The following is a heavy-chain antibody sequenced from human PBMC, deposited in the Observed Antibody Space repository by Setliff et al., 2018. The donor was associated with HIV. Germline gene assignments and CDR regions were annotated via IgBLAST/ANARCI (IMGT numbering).Heavy chain of an antibody. D-gene: IGHD3-3*01. CDR1: GGSISSGTYY. V-gene: IGHV4-61*09. J-gene: IGHJ4*02. CDR2: MYTSGST. Sequence: SETLSLTCTFSGGSISSGTYYWSWIRQPAGKGLEWIGHMYTSGSTNYNPSLKSRVTISVDTSKNQFSLKLRSVTAADTAVYYCARGPGDLRFLEWLPPFDYWGQGTLVTVSS. CDR3: ARGPGDLRFLEWLPPFDY.